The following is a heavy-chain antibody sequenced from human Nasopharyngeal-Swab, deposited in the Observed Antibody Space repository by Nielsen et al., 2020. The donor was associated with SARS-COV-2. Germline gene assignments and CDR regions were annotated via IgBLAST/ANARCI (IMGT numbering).Heavy chain of an antibody. V-gene: IGHV3-23*03. J-gene: IGHJ6*02. CDR3: AKSTTVTRWGYYYYGMDV. Sequence: WIRQPPGKGLEWDSVIYSGGSSTYYADSVKGRFTISRDNSKNTLYLQMNSLRAEDTAVYYCAKSTTVTRWGYYYYGMDVWGQGTTVTVSS. CDR2: IYSGGSST. D-gene: IGHD4-17*01.